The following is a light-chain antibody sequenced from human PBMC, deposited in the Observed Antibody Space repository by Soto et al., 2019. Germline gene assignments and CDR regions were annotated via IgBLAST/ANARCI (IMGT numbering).Light chain of an antibody. V-gene: IGLV1-51*01. J-gene: IGLJ2*01. CDR2: DDD. CDR1: TSNIGNNY. CDR3: GTWDRGLIAEVV. Sequence: QSVLTQPPSVSAAPGQKVTHSCSGSTSNIGNNYVAWYQQLPGAAPKLLIYDDDKRPSGIPDRFSGAKSGTSATLVITGLQTGDEADYYCGTWDRGLIAEVVFGGGTKLTVL.